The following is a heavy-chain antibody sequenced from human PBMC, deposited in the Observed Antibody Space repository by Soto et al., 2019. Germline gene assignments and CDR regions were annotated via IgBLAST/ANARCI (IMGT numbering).Heavy chain of an antibody. D-gene: IGHD3-22*01. Sequence: PSGTLSLTCTVSGGSISTYYWNWIRQPPGKGLEWIGSIYYSGSTYYNPSLKSRVTISVDTSRIHFSLKLISVTAADTAVYYCASQSYDSSDYFEYWGQGTLVPVSS. J-gene: IGHJ4*02. V-gene: IGHV4-59*05. CDR2: IYYSGST. CDR3: ASQSYDSSDYFEY. CDR1: GGSISTYY.